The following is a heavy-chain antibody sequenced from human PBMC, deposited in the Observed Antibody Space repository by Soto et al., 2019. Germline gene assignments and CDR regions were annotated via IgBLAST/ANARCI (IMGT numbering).Heavy chain of an antibody. D-gene: IGHD3-9*01. CDR2: IHHSGST. J-gene: IGHJ4*02. Sequence: SLTCAVYGGSFSGYYWSWIRQPPGKGLEWIGEIHHSGSTNYNPSLKSRVTISVDTSKNQFSLKLSSVTAADTAVYYCARGDILTGYSYWGQGTLVTVSS. CDR3: ARGDILTGYSY. CDR1: GGSFSGYY. V-gene: IGHV4-34*01.